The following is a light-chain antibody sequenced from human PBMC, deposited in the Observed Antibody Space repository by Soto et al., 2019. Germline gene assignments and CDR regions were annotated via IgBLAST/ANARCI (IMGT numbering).Light chain of an antibody. V-gene: IGKV1-5*03. CDR2: KAS. CDR1: QSISNW. CDR3: LQYNGHSWT. Sequence: DIQMTQSPSTLSASVGDRVTITCRASQSISNWLAWYQHKPGKAPKLLIYKASNLESGVPSRFSGSGSGTAFTLNINTLQPEYFASYYCLQYNGHSWTSGQETKVEIK. J-gene: IGKJ1*01.